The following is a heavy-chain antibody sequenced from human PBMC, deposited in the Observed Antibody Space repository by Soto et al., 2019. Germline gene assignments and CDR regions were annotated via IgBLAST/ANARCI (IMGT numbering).Heavy chain of an antibody. J-gene: IGHJ3*02. CDR2: ITISSRSI. D-gene: IGHD2-8*01. Sequence: EVQLVESGGGLVKPGGSLRLSCAASGFSFSRYSMNWVRQVPGKGLEWVASITISSRSIYYADSVKGRFTISRDNGNNSLFMQKNSLRAEDRAVYYCVRGEGGPHAGAFDILCQGTMVAVS. V-gene: IGHV3-21*01. CDR3: VRGEGGPHAGAFDI. CDR1: GFSFSRYS.